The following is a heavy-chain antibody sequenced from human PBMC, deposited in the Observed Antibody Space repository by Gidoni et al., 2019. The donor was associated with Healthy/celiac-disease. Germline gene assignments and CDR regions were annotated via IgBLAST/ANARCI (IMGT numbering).Heavy chain of an antibody. CDR2: IYSGGST. Sequence: EVQLVESGGGLIQPGGSLRLSCAASGFTVSSNYMSWVRQAPGKGLEWVSVIYSGGSTYYADSVKGRFTISRDNSKNTLYLQMNSLRAEDTAVYYCATREGFIWFGELSYYGMDVWGQGTTVTVSS. CDR3: ATREGFIWFGELSYYGMDV. J-gene: IGHJ6*02. V-gene: IGHV3-53*01. CDR1: GFTVSSNY. D-gene: IGHD3-10*01.